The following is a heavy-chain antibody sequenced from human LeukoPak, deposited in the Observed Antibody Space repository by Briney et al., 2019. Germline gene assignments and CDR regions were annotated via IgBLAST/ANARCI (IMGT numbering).Heavy chain of an antibody. V-gene: IGHV1-46*01. CDR3: ARDLSDYDFWSGYYSAFDI. D-gene: IGHD3-3*01. CDR2: INPSGGST. Sequence: GASVKVPCKASGYTFTSYYMHWVRQAPGQGLEWMGIINPSGGSTSYAQKFQGRVTMTRDMSTSTVYMELSSLRSEDTAVYYCARDLSDYDFWSGYYSAFDIWGQGTMVTVSS. J-gene: IGHJ3*02. CDR1: GYTFTSYY.